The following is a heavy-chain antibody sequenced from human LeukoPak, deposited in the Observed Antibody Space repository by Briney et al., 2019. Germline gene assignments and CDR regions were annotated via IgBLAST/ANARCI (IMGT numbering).Heavy chain of an antibody. CDR3: AREYYGSGDF. V-gene: IGHV5-51*01. Sequence: GESLQISCQGSGFNFIDYWIGWVRQMPGKGLEWMGIIYPGDSDTRYSPSFQGQVTISADRSINTAYLQWSSLRASDTAMYYCAREYYGSGDFWGQGTLVTVSS. CDR1: GFNFIDYW. J-gene: IGHJ4*02. CDR2: IYPGDSDT. D-gene: IGHD3-10*01.